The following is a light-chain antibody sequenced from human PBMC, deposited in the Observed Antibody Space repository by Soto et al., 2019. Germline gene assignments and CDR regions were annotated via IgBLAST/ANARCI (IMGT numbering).Light chain of an antibody. CDR1: QNIHTN. J-gene: IGKJ5*01. CDR2: GAS. CDR3: QQYSNWPPIT. Sequence: EIVMTQSPATLSVSPGERATLSCGAGQNIHTNLASYQQKPGDAPSLLFYGASTGATGLPARFSGSGSGTEFTLTINSLQAEDCAAYYCQQYSNWPPITFGQGTRLEIK. V-gene: IGKV3-15*01.